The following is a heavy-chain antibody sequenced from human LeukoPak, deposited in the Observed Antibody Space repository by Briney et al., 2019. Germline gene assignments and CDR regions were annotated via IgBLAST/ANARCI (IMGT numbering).Heavy chain of an antibody. CDR2: TSYDGSNK. V-gene: IGHV3-30-3*01. J-gene: IGHJ6*02. D-gene: IGHD5-12*01. CDR1: GFTFSSYA. Sequence: PGGSLRLSCAASGFTFSSYAMHWVRQAPGKGLEWVAVTSYDGSNKYYADSVKGRFTISRDNSKNTLYLQMNSLRAEDTAVYYCARSGLSGYDWVYYYGMDVWGQGTTVTVSS. CDR3: ARSGLSGYDWVYYYGMDV.